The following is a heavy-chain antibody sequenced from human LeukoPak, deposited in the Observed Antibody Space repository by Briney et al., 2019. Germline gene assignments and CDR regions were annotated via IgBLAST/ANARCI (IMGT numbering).Heavy chain of an antibody. Sequence: ASVKVSCKASGGTFSSYAISWVRQAPGQGLEWMGRIIPILGIANYAQKFQGRVTITADTSTETAYLELSSLRSEDTAFYYCATTQPIYWGQGTLVTVSS. CDR2: IIPILGIA. CDR3: ATTQPIY. V-gene: IGHV1-69*04. D-gene: IGHD1-14*01. CDR1: GGTFSSYA. J-gene: IGHJ1*01.